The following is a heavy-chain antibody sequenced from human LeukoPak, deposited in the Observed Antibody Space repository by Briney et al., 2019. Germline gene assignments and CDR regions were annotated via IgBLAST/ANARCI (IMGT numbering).Heavy chain of an antibody. D-gene: IGHD1-7*01. J-gene: IGHJ6*03. CDR2: MNPNSGNT. V-gene: IGHV1-8*03. Sequence: AXXKVSCKASGYTFTSYDINWVRQAAGQGLEWMGWMNPNSGNTVYAQKFQGRVTITRNTSISTAYMELSSLRSEDTAVYYCARETSTGTTGWMTYYMDVWGKGTTVTVSS. CDR1: GYTFTSYD. CDR3: ARETSTGTTGWMTYYMDV.